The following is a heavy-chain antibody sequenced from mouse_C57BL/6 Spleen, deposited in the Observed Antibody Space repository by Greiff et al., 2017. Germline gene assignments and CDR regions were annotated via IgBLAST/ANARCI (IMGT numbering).Heavy chain of an antibody. CDR3: EKRKNPFYAMDY. J-gene: IGHJ4*01. Sequence: QVQLQQSGAELMKPGASVKLSCKASGYTFTGYWIEWVKQRPGHGLEWIGEILPGSGSTNYNEKFKGKATFTADTSSNTAYIQLSSQTTGDSAIYSCEKRKNPFYAMDYWGQGTTVTVSS. CDR2: ILPGSGST. V-gene: IGHV1-9*01. CDR1: GYTFTGYW.